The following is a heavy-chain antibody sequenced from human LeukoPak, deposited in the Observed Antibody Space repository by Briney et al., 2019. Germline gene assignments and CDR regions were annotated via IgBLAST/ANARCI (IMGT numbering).Heavy chain of an antibody. CDR1: GGSFSGYY. Sequence: SETLSLTCAVYGGSFSGYYWSWIRQPPGKGLEWIGEINHSGSTNYNPSLKSRVTISVDTSKNQFSLKLSSVTAADTAVYYCARRAAGRGHRKDHWGQGTLVTVSS. V-gene: IGHV4-34*01. J-gene: IGHJ4*02. CDR2: INHSGST. CDR3: ARRAAGRGHRKDH. D-gene: IGHD1-14*01.